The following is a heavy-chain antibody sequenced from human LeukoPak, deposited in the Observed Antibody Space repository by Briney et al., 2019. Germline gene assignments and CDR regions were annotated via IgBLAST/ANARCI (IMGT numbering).Heavy chain of an antibody. J-gene: IGHJ3*02. CDR3: ARDLVTVTKGFDI. CDR2: ISYIGST. D-gene: IGHD4-17*01. V-gene: IGHV4-59*11. CDR1: HDSFSSPY. Sequence: KSSESLFLTCAVHHDSFSSPYWASIRQPRGKGLERIGYISYIGSTNYNPSLKSRVTISIDTSKNQFSLKLTSVTAADTAVYYCARDLVTVTKGFDIWGQGTMVSVSS.